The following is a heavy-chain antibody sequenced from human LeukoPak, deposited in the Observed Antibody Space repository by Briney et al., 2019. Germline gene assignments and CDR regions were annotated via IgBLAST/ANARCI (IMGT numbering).Heavy chain of an antibody. CDR3: VRESVRDYYFDF. V-gene: IGHV3-49*04. Sequence: GGSLRLSCSGSGFRFGGYALSWVRQAPGKGLEWVCFIRSKALYGTSEYAASVEGRFSISRDDSNNIVYLQMNSLKTEDTAVYFCVRESVRDYYFDFWGQGTLVTVSS. J-gene: IGHJ4*02. D-gene: IGHD3-10*02. CDR2: IRSKALYGTS. CDR1: GFRFGGYA.